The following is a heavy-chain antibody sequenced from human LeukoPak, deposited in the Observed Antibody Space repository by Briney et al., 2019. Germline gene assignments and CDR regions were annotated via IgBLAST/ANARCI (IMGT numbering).Heavy chain of an antibody. CDR2: FVPEDGET. CDR1: GYTLTELS. J-gene: IGHJ3*02. Sequence: PAASVKVSCKVSGYTLTELSMHWVRQAPGKGLEWMGGFVPEDGETIYAQKFQGRVTMTEDTSTDTAYMELSSLRSEDTAVYYCATDVWFGEPHYAFDIWGQGTTLTVP. D-gene: IGHD3-10*01. CDR3: ATDVWFGEPHYAFDI. V-gene: IGHV1-24*01.